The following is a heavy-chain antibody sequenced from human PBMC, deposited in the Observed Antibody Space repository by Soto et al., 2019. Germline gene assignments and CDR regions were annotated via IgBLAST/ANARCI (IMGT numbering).Heavy chain of an antibody. CDR3: AKMGIGMFSHKHHFDH. CDR1: GFTFSSFG. J-gene: IGHJ4*02. Sequence: PGGSLRLSCTASGFTFSSFGMAWVRQAPGKGLEWVSAISASGDSSYYADSVKDRFTTSRDSPTNTLYLQMNHLRAEDTAVYYCAKMGIGMFSHKHHFDHLGQGTQVTVSS. V-gene: IGHV3-23*01. D-gene: IGHD2-2*03. CDR2: ISASGDSS.